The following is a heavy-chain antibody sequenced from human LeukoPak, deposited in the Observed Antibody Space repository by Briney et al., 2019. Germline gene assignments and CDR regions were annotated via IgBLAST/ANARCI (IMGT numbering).Heavy chain of an antibody. CDR3: ARVSYGGIGYFDL. J-gene: IGHJ2*01. Sequence: SETLSLTCTVSGASISSYYWSWIRQPPGKGLEWIGYIFHSGSTNYNPSLKSRVTISVDTSKNQVSLKLSSVTAADTAVYFCARVSYGGIGYFDLWGRGTLVTVSS. CDR1: GASISSYY. V-gene: IGHV4-59*08. CDR2: IFHSGST. D-gene: IGHD1-26*01.